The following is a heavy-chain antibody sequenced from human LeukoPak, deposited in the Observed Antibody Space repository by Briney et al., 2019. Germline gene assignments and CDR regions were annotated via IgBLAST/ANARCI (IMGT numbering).Heavy chain of an antibody. CDR2: INHSGGT. V-gene: IGHV4-34*01. CDR3: ASLARGGNWFDP. D-gene: IGHD6-6*01. J-gene: IGHJ5*02. Sequence: SETLSLTCAVYGGSFIGYDWTWIRHPPGKGLELIGEINHSGGTNYNPSLKSRVTISVDTSKNQFSLKLSSVTAADTAVYYCASLARGGNWFDPWGQGTLVTVSS. CDR1: GGSFIGYD.